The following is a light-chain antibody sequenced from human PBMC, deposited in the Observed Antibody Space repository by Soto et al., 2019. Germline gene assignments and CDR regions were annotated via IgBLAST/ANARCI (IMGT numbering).Light chain of an antibody. Sequence: DIQVTQSPSTLSASVGDRVTITCRASQSLNDWLAWYQQKPGKAPKLLIYKASGLESGVPSRFSGSGSGTEFTLTISSLQPDDFATYYCQQSNGYPWTFGQGTKVEIK. CDR3: QQSNGYPWT. CDR2: KAS. CDR1: QSLNDW. V-gene: IGKV1-5*03. J-gene: IGKJ1*01.